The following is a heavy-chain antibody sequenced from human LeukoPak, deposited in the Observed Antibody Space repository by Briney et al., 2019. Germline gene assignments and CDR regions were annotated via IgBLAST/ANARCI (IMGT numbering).Heavy chain of an antibody. CDR2: IYENGGTT. D-gene: IGHD2-21*02. CDR3: ARGQHIVVVTAILDY. Sequence: PRGSLRLSCVGSGFTFRSHAMSWVRQAPEKGLEFVSGIYENGGTTYYADSVKGRFTISRDNSKNTLYLQMNSLRAEDTAVYYCARGQHIVVVTAILDYWGQGTLVTVSS. J-gene: IGHJ4*02. CDR1: GFTFRSHA. V-gene: IGHV3-23*01.